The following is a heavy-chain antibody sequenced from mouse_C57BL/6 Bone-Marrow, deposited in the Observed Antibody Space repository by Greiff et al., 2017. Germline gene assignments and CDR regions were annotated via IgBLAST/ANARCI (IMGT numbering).Heavy chain of an antibody. J-gene: IGHJ3*01. CDR2: IHPKSGST. CDR3: ARRGYYGSSSPWFAY. V-gene: IGHV1-64*01. Sequence: VKLQQPGAELVKPGASVKLSCKASGYTFTSYWMHWVKQRPGQGLEWIGMIHPKSGSTNYNEKFKSKATLTVDKSSSTAYMQLSSLTSEDSAVYYCARRGYYGSSSPWFAYWGQGTLVTVSA. D-gene: IGHD1-1*01. CDR1: GYTFTSYW.